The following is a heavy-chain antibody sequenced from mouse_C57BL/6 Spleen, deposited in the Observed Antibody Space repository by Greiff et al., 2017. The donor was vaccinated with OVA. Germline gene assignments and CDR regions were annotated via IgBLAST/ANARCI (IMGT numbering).Heavy chain of an antibody. Sequence: EVKLQQSGPELVKPGASVKIPCKASGYTFTDYNMDWVKQSHGKSLEWIGDINPNNGGTIYNQKFKGKATLTVDKSSSTAYMELRSLTSEDTAVYYCARGGYTTVVESLVYFDYWGQGTTLTVSS. CDR2: INPNNGGT. CDR1: GYTFTDYN. D-gene: IGHD1-1*01. J-gene: IGHJ2*01. CDR3: ARGGYTTVVESLVYFDY. V-gene: IGHV1-18*01.